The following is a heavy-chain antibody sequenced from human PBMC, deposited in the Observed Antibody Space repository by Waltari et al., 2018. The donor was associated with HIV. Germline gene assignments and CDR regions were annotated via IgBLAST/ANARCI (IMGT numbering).Heavy chain of an antibody. V-gene: IGHV3-74*01. CDR3: ARVGDYYDSSFGMDV. D-gene: IGHD3-22*01. CDR2: LNNDGSNT. J-gene: IGHJ6*02. Sequence: EVQLAESGGGLVQPGGSLRLSCAASGFTFSSYWMYWVRQAPGKGLVWVARLNNDGSNTKDSDDMKGRVTISRDDAKNTLYLQMNSLRVEDTAVYYCARVGDYYDSSFGMDVWGQGTTVTVSS. CDR1: GFTFSSYW.